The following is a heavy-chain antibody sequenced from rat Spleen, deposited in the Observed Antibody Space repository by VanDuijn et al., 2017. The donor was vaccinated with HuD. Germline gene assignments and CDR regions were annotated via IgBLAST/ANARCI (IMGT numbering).Heavy chain of an antibody. D-gene: IGHD5-1*01. CDR2: INWGGSST. J-gene: IGHJ2*01. CDR1: GFTFDDYG. CDR3: ATAPQTGPYYFDY. V-gene: IGHV5-29*01. Sequence: EVKLVESGGGLVQPGRSLKLSCAASGFTFDDYGMAWVRQAPKNGLEWVASINWGGSSTYYPDNVKGRFTISRDNAKSTLYLQMDSLRSEDTATYYCATAPQTGPYYFDYWGQGVMVTVSS.